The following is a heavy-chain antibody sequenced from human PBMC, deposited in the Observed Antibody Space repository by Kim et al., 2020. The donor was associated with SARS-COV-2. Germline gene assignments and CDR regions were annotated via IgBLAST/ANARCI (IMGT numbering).Heavy chain of an antibody. D-gene: IGHD4-17*01. J-gene: IGHJ4*02. Sequence: KPSLQSRVTKSVDKSQNQFSLKLGSVTAADTAVYYCARDRGRGDDYAFDYWGQGTLVTVSS. V-gene: IGHV4-4*02. CDR3: ARDRGRGDDYAFDY.